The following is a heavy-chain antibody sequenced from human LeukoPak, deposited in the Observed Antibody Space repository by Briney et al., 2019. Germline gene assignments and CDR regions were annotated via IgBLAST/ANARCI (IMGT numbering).Heavy chain of an antibody. D-gene: IGHD6-6*01. CDR2: ISGSGGST. V-gene: IGHV3-23*01. Sequence: GGSLRLSCAASGFTFSSYGMSWVRQAPGKGLEWVSAISGSGGSTYYADSVKGRFTISRDNAKNSLYLQMNSLRAEDTAVYYCAMYSSSYYFDYWGQGTLVTVSS. CDR3: AMYSSSYYFDY. J-gene: IGHJ4*02. CDR1: GFTFSSYG.